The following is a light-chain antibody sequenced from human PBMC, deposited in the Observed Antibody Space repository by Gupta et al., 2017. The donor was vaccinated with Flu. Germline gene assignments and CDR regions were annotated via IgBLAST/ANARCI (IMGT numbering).Light chain of an antibody. Sequence: SYELPQPPSAPASPRRTASITCSGDKLGDTYASWYQQKPGESPVLVLYQDTKRPSGIPERFSGSKSGNTATLTISVTQELDEADYCSQALDTSTAGIFGGGTKLTVL. CDR3: QALDTSTAGI. V-gene: IGLV3-1*01. CDR2: QDT. J-gene: IGLJ2*01. CDR1: KLGDTY.